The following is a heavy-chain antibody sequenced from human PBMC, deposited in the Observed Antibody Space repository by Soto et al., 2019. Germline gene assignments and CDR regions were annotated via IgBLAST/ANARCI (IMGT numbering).Heavy chain of an antibody. CDR1: CGSVSSESHY. CDR3: ARDFGYCSSTSCYTPYYYYGMDV. J-gene: IGHJ6*02. Sequence: SETLSLTCTVSCGSVSSESHYWSWIRQTPGKGLEWIGYIYYTGSTNYNPSLKGRVTMSVDTSRDQVSLRLRSVTRADTAVYYCARDFGYCSSTSCYTPYYYYGMDVWGQGTTVTVSS. V-gene: IGHV4-61*01. D-gene: IGHD2-2*02. CDR2: IYYTGST.